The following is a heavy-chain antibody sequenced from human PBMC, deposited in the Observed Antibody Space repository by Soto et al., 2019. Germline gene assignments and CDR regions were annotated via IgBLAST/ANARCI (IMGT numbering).Heavy chain of an antibody. D-gene: IGHD3-3*01. J-gene: IGHJ4*02. CDR3: ARGHRYDFWSGYFSQAFDY. CDR1: GGSFSGYY. CDR2: INHSGST. Sequence: SETLSLTCAVYGGSFSGYYWSWIRQPPGKGLEWIGEINHSGSTNYNPSLKSRVTISVDTSKNQFSLKLSSVTAADTAVYYCARGHRYDFWSGYFSQAFDYWGQGTLVTVSS. V-gene: IGHV4-34*01.